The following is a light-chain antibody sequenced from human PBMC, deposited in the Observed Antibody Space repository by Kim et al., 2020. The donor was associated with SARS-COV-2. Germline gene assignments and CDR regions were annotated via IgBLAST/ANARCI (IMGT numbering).Light chain of an antibody. CDR1: SLRNYY. CDR2: DKD. Sequence: GQTVRLTGQGDSLRNYYATCYQQKPGQAPVLVVYDKDSRPSGIPDRFSGSNSGNTASLTITGAQAADEAVYYCSSRDRDSPGNVYLFGTGTKVTVL. J-gene: IGLJ1*01. CDR3: SSRDRDSPGNVYL. V-gene: IGLV3-19*01.